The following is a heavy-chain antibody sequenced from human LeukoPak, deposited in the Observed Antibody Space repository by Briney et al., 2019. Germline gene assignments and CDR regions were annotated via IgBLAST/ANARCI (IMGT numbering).Heavy chain of an antibody. Sequence: SVKVSCKASGGTFSSYAISWVRQAPGQGLEWMGGIIPIFGTANYAQKFQGRVTITTDESTSTAYMELSSLRSEDTAVYYCARGGAYSSSSKYYYYYMDVWGKGTTVTVSS. CDR2: IIPIFGTA. V-gene: IGHV1-69*05. CDR1: GGTFSSYA. CDR3: ARGGAYSSSSKYYYYYMDV. J-gene: IGHJ6*03. D-gene: IGHD6-6*01.